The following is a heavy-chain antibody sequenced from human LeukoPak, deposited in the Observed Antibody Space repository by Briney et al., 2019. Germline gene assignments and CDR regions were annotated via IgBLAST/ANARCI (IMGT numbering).Heavy chain of an antibody. CDR1: GGSISSYY. CDR3: ARIGNGYFDY. Sequence: PSETLSLTCTVSGGSISSYYWSWIWQPPGKGLEWIGYIYYSGRTNYNPSLKSRVTISVDTSKNQFSLKLSSVTAADTAVYYCARIGNGYFDYWGQGTLVTVSS. CDR2: IYYSGRT. J-gene: IGHJ4*02. D-gene: IGHD4-23*01. V-gene: IGHV4-59*01.